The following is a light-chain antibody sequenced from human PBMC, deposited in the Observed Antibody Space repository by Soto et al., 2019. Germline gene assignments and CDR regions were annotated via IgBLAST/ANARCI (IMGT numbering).Light chain of an antibody. CDR1: QSVSSNF. CDR2: GAS. V-gene: IGKV3-20*01. J-gene: IGKJ1*01. Sequence: EIVLTQSPGTLSSSPGERTTLSFRASQSVSSNFLAWYQQKPGQAPRLLLYGASSRATGIPDRFSGSGSGTDFTLTISRLEPEDFAVYYCQQYDNSRTFGQGTKVDIK. CDR3: QQYDNSRT.